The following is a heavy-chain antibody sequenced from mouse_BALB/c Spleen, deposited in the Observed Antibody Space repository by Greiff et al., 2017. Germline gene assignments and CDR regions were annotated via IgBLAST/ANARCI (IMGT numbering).Heavy chain of an antibody. CDR2: ISTYNGNT. CDR1: GYTFTDYA. V-gene: IGHV1-67*01. Sequence: LQQSGPEVVRPGVSVKISCKGSGYTFTDYAMHWVKQSHAKSLEWIGVISTYNGNTNYNQKFKGKATMTVDKSSSTAYMELARLTSEDSAIYYCAKSRAPYYGSSYWYFDVWGAGTTVTVSS. J-gene: IGHJ1*01. CDR3: AKSRAPYYGSSYWYFDV. D-gene: IGHD1-1*01.